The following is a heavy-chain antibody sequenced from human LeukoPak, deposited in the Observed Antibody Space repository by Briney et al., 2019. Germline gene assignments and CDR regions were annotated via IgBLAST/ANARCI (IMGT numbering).Heavy chain of an antibody. J-gene: IGHJ3*02. Sequence: PSETLSLTCTVSGGSISISSYYWSWIRQSRGKGLEWIGYVFYSGKTDYSPSLRSRVSMSVDTSKNQFSLKVTSVTAADTAVYYCARDTNLRDSFDIWGQGTMVTVSS. D-gene: IGHD2-8*01. V-gene: IGHV4-61*01. CDR3: ARDTNLRDSFDI. CDR1: GGSISISSYY. CDR2: VFYSGKT.